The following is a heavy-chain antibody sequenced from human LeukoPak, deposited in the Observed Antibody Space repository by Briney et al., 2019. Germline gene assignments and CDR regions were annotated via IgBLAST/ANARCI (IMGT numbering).Heavy chain of an antibody. Sequence: PSETLFLTCAVYGGSFSGYYWSWIRQPPGKGLEWIGEINHSGSTNYNPSLKSRVTISVDTSKNQFSLKLSSVTAADTAVYYCARGGLWFGEPYYFDYWGQGTLVTVSS. CDR2: INHSGST. CDR1: GGSFSGYY. CDR3: ARGGLWFGEPYYFDY. V-gene: IGHV4-34*01. J-gene: IGHJ4*02. D-gene: IGHD3-10*01.